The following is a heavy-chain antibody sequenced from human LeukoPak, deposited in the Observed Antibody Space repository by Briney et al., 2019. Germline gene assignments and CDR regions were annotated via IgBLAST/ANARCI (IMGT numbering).Heavy chain of an antibody. CDR1: GGSTSDYY. CDR3: ARGGTLFTYFDS. Sequence: SETLSLTCSVSGGSTSDYYWNWIRQPAGRGLEWLGRIYYTGNTAYNPSLESRLPMSLDTAKNQFSLKVTSVPAADTAVYYCARGGTLFTYFDSWGQGTLVTVSS. V-gene: IGHV4-4*07. J-gene: IGHJ4*02. CDR2: IYYTGNT. D-gene: IGHD3-10*02.